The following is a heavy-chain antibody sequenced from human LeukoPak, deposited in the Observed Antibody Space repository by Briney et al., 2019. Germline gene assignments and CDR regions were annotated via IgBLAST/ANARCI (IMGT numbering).Heavy chain of an antibody. Sequence: SVKVSCKASGGTFSTYAITWVRQAPGQGLEWMGGIIPISGKANYAQKFQGRVTITADKSTSTAYMELRSLRSDDTAVYYCARDYYDSPGSVVYFDYWGQGTLVTVSS. CDR1: GGTFSTYA. CDR2: IIPISGKA. J-gene: IGHJ4*02. D-gene: IGHD3-22*01. CDR3: ARDYYDSPGSVVYFDY. V-gene: IGHV1-69*06.